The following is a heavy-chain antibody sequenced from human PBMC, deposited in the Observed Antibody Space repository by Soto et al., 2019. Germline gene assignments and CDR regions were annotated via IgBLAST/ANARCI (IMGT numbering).Heavy chain of an antibody. Sequence: QLQLQESGPGLVKPSETLSLTCTVSGGTISSSSYYWGWIRPPPGKGLEWIGSIDYSGSTYYNPSLKSRVTISVDTSKNHFSLKLSSVTAADTAVYYCATHFQVMRRYYYSYYMEVWGKGTTVTCSS. V-gene: IGHV4-39*01. CDR3: ATHFQVMRRYYYSYYMEV. D-gene: IGHD3-16*01. CDR2: IDYSGST. J-gene: IGHJ6*03. CDR1: GGTISSSSYY.